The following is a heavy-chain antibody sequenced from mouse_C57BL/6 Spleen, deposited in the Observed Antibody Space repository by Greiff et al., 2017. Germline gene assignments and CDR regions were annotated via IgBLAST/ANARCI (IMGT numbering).Heavy chain of an antibody. D-gene: IGHD1-1*01. Sequence: VQLQQSGAELVKPGASVKMSCKASGYTFTSYWITWVKQRPGQGLEWIGDIYPGSGSTNYNEKFKSKATLTVDTSSSTAYMQLSSLTSEDSAVYYCARGYYGSSLWFAYWGQGTLVTVSA. CDR1: GYTFTSYW. CDR2: IYPGSGST. V-gene: IGHV1-55*01. CDR3: ARGYYGSSLWFAY. J-gene: IGHJ3*01.